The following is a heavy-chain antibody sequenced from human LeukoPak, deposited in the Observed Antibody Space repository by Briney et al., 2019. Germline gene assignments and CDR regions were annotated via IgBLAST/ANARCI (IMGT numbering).Heavy chain of an antibody. J-gene: IGHJ4*02. CDR3: AKLTPASNY. D-gene: IGHD2-15*01. CDR1: GFTFSDYA. CDR2: ITTNGVSA. Sequence: GGSLRLSCAASGFTFSDYAMTWVRQAPGKRLEWVSSITTNGVSANYADSVKGRFTISRDNSKNTLYLQMNSLRAEDTALYYYAKLTPASNYCGQGTLVTVSS. V-gene: IGHV3-23*01.